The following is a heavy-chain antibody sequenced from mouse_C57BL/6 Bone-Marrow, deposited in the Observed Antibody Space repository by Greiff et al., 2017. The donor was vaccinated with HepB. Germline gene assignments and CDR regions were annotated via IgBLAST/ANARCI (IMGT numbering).Heavy chain of an antibody. V-gene: IGHV1-54*01. CDR1: GYAFTNYL. D-gene: IGHD2-2*01. J-gene: IGHJ3*01. Sequence: VQLQQSGAELVRPGTSVKVSCKASGYAFTNYLIEWVKQRPGQGLEWIGVINPGSGGTNYNEKFKGKATLTADNSSSTAYMQLSSLTSEDSAVYFGARWLRWRRGFAYWGQGTLVTVSA. CDR3: ARWLRWRRGFAY. CDR2: INPGSGGT.